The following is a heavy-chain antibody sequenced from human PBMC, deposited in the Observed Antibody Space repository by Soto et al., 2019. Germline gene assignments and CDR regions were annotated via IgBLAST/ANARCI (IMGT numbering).Heavy chain of an antibody. CDR2: IIPIFGTA. CDR3: ARGHSSGRYSSGWYPGYYYYYYGMDV. D-gene: IGHD6-19*01. CDR1: GGTFSSYA. Sequence: SVKVSCKASGGTFSSYAISWVRQAPGQGLEWMGGIIPIFGTANYAQKFQGRVTITADESTSTAYMELSSLRSEDTAVYYCARGHSSGRYSSGWYPGYYYYYYGMDVWGQGTTVTVSS. V-gene: IGHV1-69*13. J-gene: IGHJ6*02.